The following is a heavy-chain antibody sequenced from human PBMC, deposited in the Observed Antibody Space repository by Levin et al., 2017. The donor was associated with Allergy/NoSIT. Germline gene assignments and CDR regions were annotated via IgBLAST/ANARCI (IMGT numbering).Heavy chain of an antibody. CDR1: GGSFSDHY. Sequence: LSQTLSLTCAVYGGSFSDHYWSWIRQVPGRGLEWIGEINHSGSTDYNPSLKSRLTISVDTSKNQYSLKLRSVTAADTAVYYCARREYIWGGYRHRAFDIWGQGTMVTVSS. J-gene: IGHJ3*02. D-gene: IGHD3-16*02. CDR2: INHSGST. CDR3: ARREYIWGGYRHRAFDI. V-gene: IGHV4-34*01.